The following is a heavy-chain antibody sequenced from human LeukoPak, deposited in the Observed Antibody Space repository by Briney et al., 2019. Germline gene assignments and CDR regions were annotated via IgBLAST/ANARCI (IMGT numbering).Heavy chain of an antibody. CDR2: IYPGDSDT. D-gene: IGHD2-2*01. Sequence: GESLKISCKGSGYSFTSYWIGWVRQLPGKGLEWMGIIYPGDSDTRYSPSFQGQVTISADKSISTAYLQWSSLKASDTAMYYCARRTLGIGYCSSTSCGGFDYWGQGTLVTVSS. CDR1: GYSFTSYW. J-gene: IGHJ4*02. V-gene: IGHV5-51*01. CDR3: ARRTLGIGYCSSTSCGGFDY.